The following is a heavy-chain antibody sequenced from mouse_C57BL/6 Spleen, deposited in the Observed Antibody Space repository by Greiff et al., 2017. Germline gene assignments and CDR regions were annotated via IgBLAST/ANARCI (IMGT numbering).Heavy chain of an antibody. D-gene: IGHD2-5*01. CDR3: ASYSNHSFDV. CDR2: IDPSDSYT. V-gene: IGHV1-59*01. J-gene: IGHJ1*03. CDR1: GYTFTSYW. Sequence: VQLQQPGAELVRPGTSVKLSCKASGYTFTSYWMHWVKQRPGQGLEWIGVIDPSDSYTNYNQKFKGKATLTVDTSSSTAYMQLSSLTSEDSAVYYCASYSNHSFDVWGTGTTVTVSS.